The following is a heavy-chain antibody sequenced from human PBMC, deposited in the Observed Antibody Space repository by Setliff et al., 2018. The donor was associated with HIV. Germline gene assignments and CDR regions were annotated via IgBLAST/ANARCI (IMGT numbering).Heavy chain of an antibody. CDR1: GFTFSSYW. CDR3: AREPHELRYFDWLLYPAYYYYCMDV. V-gene: IGHV3-7*01. J-gene: IGHJ6*02. Sequence: RLSCAASGFTFSSYWMSWVRQAPGKGLEWVANIKYDGSEKYYVGSVKGRFTISRDNAKNSLYLQMNSLRAEDTAVYYCAREPHELRYFDWLLYPAYYYYCMDVWGQGTTVTVSS. D-gene: IGHD3-9*01. CDR2: IKYDGSEK.